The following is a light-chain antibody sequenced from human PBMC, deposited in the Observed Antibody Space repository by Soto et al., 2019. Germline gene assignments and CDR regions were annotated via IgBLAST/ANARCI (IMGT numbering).Light chain of an antibody. CDR1: KSINNW. Sequence: DIQMTQSPSTLSASVGDRVTITCRASKSINNWLAWYQQKPGTAPKLLIYAASNLESGVSSRFGGSGSGTEFTLTISSLQPDDFATYFCQQYNRYSWTFGQGTKVESK. J-gene: IGKJ1*01. V-gene: IGKV1-5*03. CDR3: QQYNRYSWT. CDR2: AAS.